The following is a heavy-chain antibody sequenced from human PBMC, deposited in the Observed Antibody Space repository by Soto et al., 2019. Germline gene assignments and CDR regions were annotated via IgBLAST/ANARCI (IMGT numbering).Heavy chain of an antibody. V-gene: IGHV4-4*02. CDR1: GASINTNW. CDR2: VYHTGST. D-gene: IGHD6-19*01. J-gene: IGHJ4*02. CDR3: ARHIAVAGTRGFDY. Sequence: QVQLQESGPGLVKPSGTLSLTCAVSGASINTNWWSWVRQPPGKGLEWIGEVYHTGSTNYNPSLMGRVTILLDKSSNQLPLQLSSVTAADTAVYYCARHIAVAGTRGFDYWGPGTLVTVSS.